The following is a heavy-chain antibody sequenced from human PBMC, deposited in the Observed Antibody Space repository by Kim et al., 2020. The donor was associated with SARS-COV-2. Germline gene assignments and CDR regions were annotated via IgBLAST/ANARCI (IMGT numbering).Heavy chain of an antibody. J-gene: IGHJ4*02. CDR1: GFNFGSFD. Sequence: GGSLRLSCVASGFNFGSFDMSWVRQPPGKGLKWVFVIKGHDVSTYYAESVRGRFTVSRDSARNTLYLQMSSLRSDDTAIYYCVKGAWLDYWGPGTLVTV. CDR2: IKGHDVST. V-gene: IGHV3-23*01. CDR3: VKGAWLDY. D-gene: IGHD5-12*01.